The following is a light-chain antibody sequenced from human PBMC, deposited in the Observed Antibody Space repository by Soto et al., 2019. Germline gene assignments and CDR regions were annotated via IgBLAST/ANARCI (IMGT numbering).Light chain of an antibody. CDR1: SSNIGNNY. CDR2: ENN. CDR3: GTWDTSLSAGGV. Sequence: QSVLTQPPSVSAAPGHKVTISCSGSSSNIGNNYVSWYQQLPGTAPKLLIYENNKRPSGIPDRFSGSKSGTSATLGITGLQTGDEADYYCGTWDTSLSAGGVFGTGTKVTVL. J-gene: IGLJ1*01. V-gene: IGLV1-51*02.